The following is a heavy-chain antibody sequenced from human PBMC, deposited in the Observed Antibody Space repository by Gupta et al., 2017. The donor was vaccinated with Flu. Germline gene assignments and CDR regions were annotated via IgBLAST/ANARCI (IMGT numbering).Heavy chain of an antibody. J-gene: IGHJ5*02. V-gene: IGHV4-59*08. CDR1: GGSISSYY. Sequence: QVQLQESGPGLVKPSETLSLTCTVSGGSISSYYWSWIRPPPGKGLEWIGYIYYSGSTNYNPSLKSRVTISVDTSKNQFSLKLSSVTAADTAVYYCARQGRSRGYRYDAGDNWFDPWGQGTLVTGSS. CDR3: ARQGRSRGYRYDAGDNWFDP. CDR2: IYYSGST. D-gene: IGHD5-18*01.